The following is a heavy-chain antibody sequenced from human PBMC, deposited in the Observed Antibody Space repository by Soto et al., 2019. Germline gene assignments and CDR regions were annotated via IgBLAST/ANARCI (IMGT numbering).Heavy chain of an antibody. J-gene: IGHJ4*02. CDR2: IRNKVNSYST. CDR1: GFTFSDHY. CDR3: ASSGSYRPFDY. V-gene: IGHV3-72*01. D-gene: IGHD1-26*01. Sequence: GGSLRLSCATSGFTFSDHYIDWVRQAPGKGLEWVGRIRNKVNSYSTEYAASVEGRFTISRDDSKSSLYLQMNSLKSEDSAVYFCASSGSYRPFDYWGQGALVTVSS.